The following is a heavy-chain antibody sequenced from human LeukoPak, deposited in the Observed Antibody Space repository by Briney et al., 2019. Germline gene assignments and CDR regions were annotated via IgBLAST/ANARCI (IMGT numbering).Heavy chain of an antibody. CDR3: AKDPYDSLEYLDF. J-gene: IGHJ4*02. D-gene: IGHD3-22*01. V-gene: IGHV3-23*01. CDR1: GFSFSSYA. Sequence: PGGSLRLSCAASGFSFSSYAMNWVRQAPGKGLEWVSAISGNGGSTYYADSVKGRFTISRDNSKNTLYLQMNSLRAEDTAVYYCAKDPYDSLEYLDFLGQGTLVAVSS. CDR2: ISGNGGST.